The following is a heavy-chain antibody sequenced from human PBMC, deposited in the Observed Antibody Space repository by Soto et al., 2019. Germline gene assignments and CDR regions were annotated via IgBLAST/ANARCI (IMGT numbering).Heavy chain of an antibody. CDR1: GFSLSTSGVG. Sequence: QITLKESGPTLVKPTQTLTLTCTFSGFSLSTSGVGVGWIRQPPGKALEWLVLIYWDDDKRYTPSLKSRLTITEDTSKNQVVLTMTNMDPVDTATYYCAHFVLPNPAFPHWGQGTLVTVSS. D-gene: IGHD3-10*01. CDR2: IYWDDDK. V-gene: IGHV2-5*02. J-gene: IGHJ1*01. CDR3: AHFVLPNPAFPH.